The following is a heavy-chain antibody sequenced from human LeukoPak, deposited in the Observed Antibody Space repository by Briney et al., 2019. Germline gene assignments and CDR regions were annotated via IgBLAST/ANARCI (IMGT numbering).Heavy chain of an antibody. CDR1: GGTFSSYA. CDR3: ARDDYGGKEFDY. D-gene: IGHD4-23*01. Sequence: SVKVSCKASGGTFSSYAVSWVRQAPGQGLEWMGGIIPIFGTANYAQKFQGRATITADESTSTAYMELSSLRSEDTAVYYCARDDYGGKEFDYWGQGTLVTVSS. V-gene: IGHV1-69*13. J-gene: IGHJ4*02. CDR2: IIPIFGTA.